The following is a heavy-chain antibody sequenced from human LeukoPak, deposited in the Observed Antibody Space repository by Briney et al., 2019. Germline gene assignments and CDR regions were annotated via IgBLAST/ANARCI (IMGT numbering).Heavy chain of an antibody. Sequence: ASVKVSCKASGYTFTGYYMHWVRQAPGQGLEWMGWINPNSGGTNYAQKFQGRVTMTRDTSISTAYMELSRLRSDDTAVYYCARDYGIAVAGTEDYWGQGTLVTVSS. V-gene: IGHV1-2*02. D-gene: IGHD6-19*01. J-gene: IGHJ4*02. CDR2: INPNSGGT. CDR3: ARDYGIAVAGTEDY. CDR1: GYTFTGYY.